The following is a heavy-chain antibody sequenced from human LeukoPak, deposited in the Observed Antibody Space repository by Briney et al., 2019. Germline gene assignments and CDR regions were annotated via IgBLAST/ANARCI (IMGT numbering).Heavy chain of an antibody. V-gene: IGHV3-11*04. D-gene: IGHD6-13*01. CDR1: GFTFSNAW. J-gene: IGHJ4*02. CDR2: ISSSGSTI. CDR3: ARGYSSSWIFDY. Sequence: GGSLRLSCAASGFTFSNAWMSWVRQAPGKGLEWVSYISSSGSTIYYADSVKGRFTISRDNAKNSLYLQMNSLRAEDTAVYYCARGYSSSWIFDYWGQGTLVTVSS.